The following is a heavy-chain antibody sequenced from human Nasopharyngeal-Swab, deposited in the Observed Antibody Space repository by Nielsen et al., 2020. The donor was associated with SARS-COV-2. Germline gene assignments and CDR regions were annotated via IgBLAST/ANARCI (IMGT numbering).Heavy chain of an antibody. D-gene: IGHD1-26*01. Sequence: SETLSLTCTVSDDSISRYYWGWIRQPPGKGLEWIGDFSYSVITHYNASLKSRVTISLDTSKNQFSLKLSSVTAADTGVYYCAREVVGGLVDSWGQGILVTVSS. CDR2: FSYSVIT. J-gene: IGHJ4*02. V-gene: IGHV4-59*12. CDR1: DDSISRYY. CDR3: AREVVGGLVDS.